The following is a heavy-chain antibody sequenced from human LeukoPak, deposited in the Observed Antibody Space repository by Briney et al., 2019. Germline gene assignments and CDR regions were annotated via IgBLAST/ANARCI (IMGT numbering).Heavy chain of an antibody. D-gene: IGHD6-25*01. CDR2: IYSGGST. CDR3: ARAAANYYYYYLDV. V-gene: IGHV3-53*01. CDR1: GFTVSSNY. Sequence: GGSLRLSCAASGFTVSSNYMSWVRQAPGKGLEWVSVIYSGGSTYYADSVKGRFTISRDNSKNTLYLQMNSLRAEDTAVYYCARAAANYYYYYLDVWGKGTTVTVSS. J-gene: IGHJ6*03.